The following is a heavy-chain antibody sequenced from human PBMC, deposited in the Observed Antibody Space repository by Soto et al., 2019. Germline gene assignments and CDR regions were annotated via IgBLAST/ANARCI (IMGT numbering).Heavy chain of an antibody. CDR3: ARDLADTAMDDEYGRDY. J-gene: IGHJ4*02. V-gene: IGHV1-69*04. D-gene: IGHD5-18*01. Sequence: EASVKVSCKASAGTFSSYTIRWVRQAPGQGLEWMGRIIPILGIANYAQKFQGRVTITADKSTSTAYMELSSLRSEDTAVYYCARDLADTAMDDEYGRDYWGQGTLVTVSS. CDR1: AGTFSSYT. CDR2: IIPILGIA.